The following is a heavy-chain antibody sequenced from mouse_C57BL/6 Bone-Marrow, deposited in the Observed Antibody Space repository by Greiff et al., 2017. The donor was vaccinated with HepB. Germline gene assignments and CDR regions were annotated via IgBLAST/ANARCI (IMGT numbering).Heavy chain of an antibody. CDR1: GYTFTSYW. V-gene: IGHV1-59*01. CDR3: APQLAY. D-gene: IGHD4-1*02. Sequence: QVQLQQPGAELVRPGTSVKLSCKASGYTFTSYWMHWVKQRPGQGLEWIGVIDPSDSYTNYNQKFKGKATLTVDTSSSTAYMQLSSLTSEDSAVYYCAPQLAYWGQGTLVTVSA. J-gene: IGHJ3*01. CDR2: IDPSDSYT.